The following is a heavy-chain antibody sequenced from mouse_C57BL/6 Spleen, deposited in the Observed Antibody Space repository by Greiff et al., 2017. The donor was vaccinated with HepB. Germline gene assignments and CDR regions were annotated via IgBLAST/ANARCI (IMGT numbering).Heavy chain of an antibody. CDR2: IYPGDGDT. CDR1: GYAFSSSW. V-gene: IGHV1-82*01. CDR3: ARYYDYDGGLAY. D-gene: IGHD2-4*01. J-gene: IGHJ3*01. Sequence: VQLQESGPELVKPGASVKISCKASGYAFSSSWMNWVKQRPGKGLEWIGRIYPGDGDTNYNGKFKGKATLTADKSSSTAYMQLSSLTSEDSAVYFCARYYDYDGGLAYWGQGTLVTVSA.